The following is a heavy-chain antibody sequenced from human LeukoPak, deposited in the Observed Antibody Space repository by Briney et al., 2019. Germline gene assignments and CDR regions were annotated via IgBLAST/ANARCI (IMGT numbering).Heavy chain of an antibody. CDR1: GGSISSTTYY. D-gene: IGHD1-26*01. J-gene: IGHJ4*02. CDR2: INNSDIP. CDR3: SHDYSTSLKSRLTIIVDKYKNQFSLQLSSMTGADTAIYFCARHAVSGSYYSPLDY. Sequence: SESLSLTCTVSGGSISSTTYYWGWIPPPPGKGLDYISCINNSDIPDSRPSLKSRLTITLNRTKTHFSSKFRSVTDAAYGYYGGSHDYSTSLKSRLTIIVDKYKNQFSLQLSSMTGADTAIYFCARHAVSGSYYSPLDYWGQGTLVTVSS. V-gene: IGHV4-39*01.